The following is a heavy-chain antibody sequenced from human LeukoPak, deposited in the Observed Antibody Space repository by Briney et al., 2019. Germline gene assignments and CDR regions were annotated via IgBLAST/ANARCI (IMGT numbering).Heavy chain of an antibody. CDR1: GGTFSSYA. J-gene: IGHJ5*02. V-gene: IGHV1-69*04. D-gene: IGHD3-9*01. CDR2: IIPILGIA. CDR3: ASKPNYDILTGYSGWFDP. Sequence: SVKVSCKASGGTFSSYATSWVRQAPGQGLEWMGRIIPILGIANYAQKFQGRVTITADKSTSTAYMELSSLRSEDTAVYYCASKPNYDILTGYSGWFDPWGQGTLVTVSS.